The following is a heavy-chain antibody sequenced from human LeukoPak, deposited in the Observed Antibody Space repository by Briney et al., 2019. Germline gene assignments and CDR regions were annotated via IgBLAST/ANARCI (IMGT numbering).Heavy chain of an antibody. CDR3: ARLAVAANTGAY. V-gene: IGHV3-30*04. D-gene: IGHD6-19*01. Sequence: PGRSLRLSCAASGFTFSSYAMHWVRQAPGKGLEWVAVISYDGSNKYYADSVKGRFTISRDNSKNTLYLQMNSLRAEDTAVYYCARLAVAANTGAYWGQGTLVTVSS. CDR2: ISYDGSNK. CDR1: GFTFSSYA. J-gene: IGHJ4*02.